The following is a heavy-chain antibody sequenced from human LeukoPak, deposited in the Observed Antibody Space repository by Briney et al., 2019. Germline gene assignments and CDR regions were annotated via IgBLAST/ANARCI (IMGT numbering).Heavy chain of an antibody. V-gene: IGHV1-69*04. CDR2: IIPILGIA. CDR1: GGTFSSYA. CDR3: ARAGIVVVAATPYYYYGMDV. J-gene: IGHJ6*02. D-gene: IGHD2-15*01. Sequence: GASVKVSCKASGGTFSSYAISWVRQAPGQGLEWMGRIIPILGIANYAQKFQGRVTITADKSTSTAYMELSSLRPEDTAVYYCARAGIVVVAATPYYYYGMDVWGQGTTVTVSS.